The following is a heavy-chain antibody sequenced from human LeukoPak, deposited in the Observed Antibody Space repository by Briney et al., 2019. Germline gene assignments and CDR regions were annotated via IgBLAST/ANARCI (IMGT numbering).Heavy chain of an antibody. CDR1: GFTFSSYW. Sequence: PGGSLRLSCAASGFTFSSYWMSWVRQAPGKGLEWVSVIYAGGSTYYADSVKGRFTISRDNSKNTLYLLMNNLRAEDTAVYYCARAQRGDYMDVWGKGTTVTISS. CDR2: IYAGGST. D-gene: IGHD6-25*01. CDR3: ARAQRGDYMDV. J-gene: IGHJ6*03. V-gene: IGHV3-53*01.